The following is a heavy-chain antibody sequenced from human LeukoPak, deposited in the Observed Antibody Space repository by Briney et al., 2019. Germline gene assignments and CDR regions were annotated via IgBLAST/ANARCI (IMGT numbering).Heavy chain of an antibody. CDR2: IIPIFGTA. CDR1: GGTFSSYA. Sequence: SVKVSCKASGGTFSSYAISWVRQAPGQGLEWMGGIIPIFGTANYAQKFQGRVTITADKSTSTAYMELSSLRSEDTAVYYCARDQGHCSGGSCYEATFDYWGQGTLVTVSS. V-gene: IGHV1-69*06. CDR3: ARDQGHCSGGSCYEATFDY. D-gene: IGHD2-15*01. J-gene: IGHJ4*02.